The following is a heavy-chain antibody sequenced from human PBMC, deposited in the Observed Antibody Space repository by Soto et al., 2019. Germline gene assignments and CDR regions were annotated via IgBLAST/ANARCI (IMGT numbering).Heavy chain of an antibody. V-gene: IGHV1-46*01. D-gene: IGHD1-1*01. CDR3: ARAQLADDAFDI. Sequence: ASVKVSCKASGYTFTSYYMHWVRQAPGQGLEWMGIINPSGGSTSYAQKFQGRVTMTRDTSTSTVYMELSSLRSEDTVVYYCARAQLADDAFDIWGQGTMVTVSS. CDR2: INPSGGST. J-gene: IGHJ3*02. CDR1: GYTFTSYY.